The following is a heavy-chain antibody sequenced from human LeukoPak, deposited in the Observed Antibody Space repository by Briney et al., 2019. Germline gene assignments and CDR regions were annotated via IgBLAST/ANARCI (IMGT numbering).Heavy chain of an antibody. CDR3: VKERGDHFEAFDI. D-gene: IGHD3-10*01. CDR1: GVTSRTYG. V-gene: IGHV3-30*02. J-gene: IGHJ3*02. CDR2: IRYDGSSK. Sequence: PGGSLRLSCAASGVTSRTYGIHWVRQAPGKGLEWGAFIRYDGSSKYYADSVRGRFTLSRDSSRNTVYLQMNSLRAEDTAVYYCVKERGDHFEAFDIWGLGTMVTVSS.